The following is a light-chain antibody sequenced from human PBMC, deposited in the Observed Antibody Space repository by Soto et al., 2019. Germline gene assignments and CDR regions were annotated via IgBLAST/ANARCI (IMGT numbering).Light chain of an antibody. V-gene: IGKV1-39*01. CDR3: QQSYNSPPGT. Sequence: DIQLTQSPSYLSASVGDRVTISCRASQTISTSLTWYQQKPGTAPRLLIFRASSVKSGVPPKLSSSGSMRDFTLTISSLRPEDIATYVCQQSYNSPPGTFGQGTKVEVK. CDR2: RAS. CDR1: QTISTS. J-gene: IGKJ1*01.